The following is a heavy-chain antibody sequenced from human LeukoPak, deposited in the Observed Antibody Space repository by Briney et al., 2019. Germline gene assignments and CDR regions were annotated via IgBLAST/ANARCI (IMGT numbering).Heavy chain of an antibody. D-gene: IGHD3-22*01. J-gene: IGHJ4*02. CDR1: GGFISSYY. CDR3: ARDPGLGYYESSGYYDY. V-gene: IGHV4-59*01. Sequence: SETLSLTCTVSGGFISSYYWSWIRQPPGKGLEWIGYIYYSGSTNYNPSLKSQVTISVDTSKNQFSLKLSSVTAADTAVYYCARDPGLGYYESSGYYDYWGQGTLVTVSS. CDR2: IYYSGST.